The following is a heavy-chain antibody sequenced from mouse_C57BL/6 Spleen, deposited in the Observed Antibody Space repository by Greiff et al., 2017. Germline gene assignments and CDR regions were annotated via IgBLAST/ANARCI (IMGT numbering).Heavy chain of an antibody. CDR3: ARGYYGYDVFAY. D-gene: IGHD2-2*01. V-gene: IGHV1-52*01. Sequence: QVQLQQPGAELVRPGSSVKLSCKASGYTFTSYWMHWVKQRPIQGLEWIGNIDPSDSETHYNQKFKDKATLTVDKSSSTAYMQLSSLTSEDSAVYYCARGYYGYDVFAYWGQGTLVTVSA. J-gene: IGHJ3*01. CDR1: GYTFTSYW. CDR2: IDPSDSET.